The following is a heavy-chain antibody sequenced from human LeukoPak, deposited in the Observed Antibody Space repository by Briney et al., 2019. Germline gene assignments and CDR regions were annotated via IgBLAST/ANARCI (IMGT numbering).Heavy chain of an antibody. Sequence: PGGSLRLSCAASGFTFSDYYMSWIRQAPGKGLEWVSYISSSGSTIYYADSVKGRFTISRDNAKNSLYLQMNSLRAEDTAVHYCATLPPYDSSGPYYYYYMDVWGKGTTVTISS. J-gene: IGHJ6*03. V-gene: IGHV3-11*01. CDR1: GFTFSDYY. CDR2: ISSSGSTI. CDR3: ATLPPYDSSGPYYYYYMDV. D-gene: IGHD3-22*01.